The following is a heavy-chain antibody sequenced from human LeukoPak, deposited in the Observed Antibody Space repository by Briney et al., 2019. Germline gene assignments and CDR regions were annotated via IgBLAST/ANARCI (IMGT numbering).Heavy chain of an antibody. CDR2: IKQDGSEK. V-gene: IGHV3-7*01. J-gene: IGHJ4*02. D-gene: IGHD6-19*01. CDR3: AGGLLAVADLFDY. Sequence: GGSLRLSCAASGFTFSSYWMSWVRQAPGKGLEWVANIKQDGSEKYYVDSVKGRFTISRDNAKNSLYLQMNSLRAEDTAVYYCAGGLLAVADLFDYWGQGTLVTVSS. CDR1: GFTFSSYW.